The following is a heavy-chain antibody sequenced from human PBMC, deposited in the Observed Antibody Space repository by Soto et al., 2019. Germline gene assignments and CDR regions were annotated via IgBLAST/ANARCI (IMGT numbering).Heavy chain of an antibody. Sequence: SETLSLTCAVYGGSLSGYYWSWIRQPPGKGLEWIGEINHSGSTNYNPSLKSRVTISVDTSKNQFSLKLSPVTAADTAVYYCARAAIRGYKAPYQHRGQGTLVTVSS. CDR1: GGSLSGYY. V-gene: IGHV4-34*01. CDR3: ARAAIRGYKAPYQH. J-gene: IGHJ1*01. D-gene: IGHD3-10*01. CDR2: INHSGST.